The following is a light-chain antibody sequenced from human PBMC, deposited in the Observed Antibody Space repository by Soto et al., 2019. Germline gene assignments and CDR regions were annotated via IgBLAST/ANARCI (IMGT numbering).Light chain of an antibody. CDR3: HQYGYGADT. CDR1: QSVRSNY. Sequence: EIVLTQSPGTLSLSPGERATLSCRASQSVRSNYLAWYQQQPGQAPRLLIFGASSRATGIPDRFRGSGSGTDFTLTISRVEPEDSAVYICHQYGYGADTFGQGTKLEIK. CDR2: GAS. J-gene: IGKJ2*01. V-gene: IGKV3-20*01.